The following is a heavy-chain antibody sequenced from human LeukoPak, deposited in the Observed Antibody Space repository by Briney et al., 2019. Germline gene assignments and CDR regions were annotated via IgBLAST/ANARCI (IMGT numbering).Heavy chain of an antibody. CDR3: ARDRGYDFWSGYDN. Sequence: VASVKVSCKASGGTFSSYAISWVRQAPGQGLEWMGGIIPIFGTANYAQKFQGRVTITADESTSTAYMELSSLRSEDTAVYYCARDRGYDFWSGYDNWGRGTLVTVSS. D-gene: IGHD3-3*01. CDR2: IIPIFGTA. J-gene: IGHJ4*02. V-gene: IGHV1-69*13. CDR1: GGTFSSYA.